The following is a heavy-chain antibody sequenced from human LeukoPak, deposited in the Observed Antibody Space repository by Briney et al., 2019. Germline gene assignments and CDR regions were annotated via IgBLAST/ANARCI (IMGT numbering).Heavy chain of an antibody. J-gene: IGHJ5*02. CDR3: ARDQGTVVNWFDP. CDR1: GGSISSYY. V-gene: IGHV4-59*01. D-gene: IGHD2-15*01. CDR2: IYYSGST. Sequence: SETLSLTCTVSGGSISSYYWSWIRQPPGKGLEWIGYIYYSGSTNYNPSLKSRVTISVDTSKNQFSLKLSSVTAADTAVYYCARDQGTVVNWFDPWGQGTLVTVSS.